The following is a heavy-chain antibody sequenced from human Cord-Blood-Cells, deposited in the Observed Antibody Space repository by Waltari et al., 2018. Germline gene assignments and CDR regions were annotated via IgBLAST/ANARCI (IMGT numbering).Heavy chain of an antibody. V-gene: IGHV5-51*01. J-gene: IGHJ3*02. D-gene: IGHD7-27*01. CDR2: IYPGDSDT. CDR1: GYSFTSYW. Sequence: EVQLVQSGAAVKKPGESLKISCKGSGYSFTSYWIGWVRQMPGKGLEWMGIIYPGDSDTRYSPSFQGQVTISADKSISTAYLQWSSLKASDTAMYYCASLRANWGSVDAFDIWGQGTMVTVSS. CDR3: ASLRANWGSVDAFDI.